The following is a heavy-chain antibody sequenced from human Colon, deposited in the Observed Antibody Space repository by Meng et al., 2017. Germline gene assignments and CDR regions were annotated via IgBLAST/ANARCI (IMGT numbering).Heavy chain of an antibody. D-gene: IGHD5-18*01. J-gene: IGHJ3*02. V-gene: IGHV4-39*07. Sequence: SETLSLTCTVSGGSISSSSYYWGWIRHPPGKGLEWIGSIYYSGSTYYNQPLKSRVTLPVDTSKNQFSLKLSAVTAADTDVYYCARVFTAMVLTPFDIWGQGTMVTVSS. CDR2: IYYSGST. CDR1: GGSISSSSYY. CDR3: ARVFTAMVLTPFDI.